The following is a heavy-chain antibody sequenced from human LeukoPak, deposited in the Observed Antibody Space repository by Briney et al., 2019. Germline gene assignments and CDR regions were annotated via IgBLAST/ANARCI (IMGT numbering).Heavy chain of an antibody. CDR1: GLTLSSYA. CDR2: MSYDGSNK. CDR3: ARVGRGYSFKVYYFDY. J-gene: IGHJ4*02. D-gene: IGHD5-18*01. V-gene: IGHV3-30*04. Sequence: GGSLRLSCAASGLTLSSYAMHWVRQAPGKGLEWVSVMSYDGSNKYYADSVKGRFTISRDNSKNTLFLQMNSLRAEDTAVYFCARVGRGYSFKVYYFDYWGQGTLVTVSS.